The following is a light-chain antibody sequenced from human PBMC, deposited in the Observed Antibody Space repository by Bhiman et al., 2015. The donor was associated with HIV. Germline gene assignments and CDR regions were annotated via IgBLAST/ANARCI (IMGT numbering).Light chain of an antibody. CDR3: QAWDSSTGV. J-gene: IGLJ1*01. V-gene: IGLV3-1*01. CDR2: KDS. Sequence: SYELTQPPSVSVSPGQTASITCSGDKLGDKYACWYQQKPGQSPVLVIYKDSERPSGIPERFSGSNSGNTATLTISGTQAMDEADYYCQAWDSSTGVFGTGTKVTVL. CDR1: KLGDKY.